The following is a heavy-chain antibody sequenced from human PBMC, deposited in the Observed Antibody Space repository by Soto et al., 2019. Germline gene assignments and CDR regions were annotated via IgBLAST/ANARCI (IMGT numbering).Heavy chain of an antibody. CDR3: AKDHDPHITGASDL. D-gene: IGHD1-20*01. CDR1: RFTFSTYG. V-gene: IGHV3-30*18. Sequence: QVQLVESGGGVVQPGRSLRLSCAASRFTFSTYGMHWVRQAPGKGLEWVSFISYDGSNKYYADSVKGRFTISRDNSKNLLYLQMNSLGVEETAVFYCAKDHDPHITGASDLWGQGTLVTVSS. J-gene: IGHJ5*02. CDR2: ISYDGSNK.